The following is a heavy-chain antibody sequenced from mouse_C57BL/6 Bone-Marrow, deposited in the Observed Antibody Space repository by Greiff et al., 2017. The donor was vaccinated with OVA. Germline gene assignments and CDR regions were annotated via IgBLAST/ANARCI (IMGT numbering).Heavy chain of an antibody. Sequence: EVKLVESGGDLVKPGGSLKLSCAASGFTFSSYGMSWVRQTPDKRLEWVATISSGGSYTYYPDSVKGRFTISRDNAKNTLYLQMSSLKSEDTAMYYCARGAGYYNWFAYWGQGTLVTVSA. CDR2: ISSGGSYT. V-gene: IGHV5-6*01. J-gene: IGHJ3*01. D-gene: IGHD2-3*01. CDR3: ARGAGYYNWFAY. CDR1: GFTFSSYG.